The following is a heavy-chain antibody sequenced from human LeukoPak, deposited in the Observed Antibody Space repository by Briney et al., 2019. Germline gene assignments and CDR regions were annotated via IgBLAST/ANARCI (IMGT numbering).Heavy chain of an antibody. J-gene: IGHJ5*02. CDR3: ARLTYYDFWSGYAPNNWFDP. D-gene: IGHD3-3*01. CDR1: GCTFSSYE. V-gene: IGHV3-48*03. CDR2: ISSSGSTI. Sequence: GSLRLSCAASGCTFSSYEMNWVRQAPGKGLEWVSYISSSGSTIYYADSVKGRFTISRDNAKNSLYLQMSSLRAEDTAVYYCARLTYYDFWSGYAPNNWFDPWGQGTLVTVSS.